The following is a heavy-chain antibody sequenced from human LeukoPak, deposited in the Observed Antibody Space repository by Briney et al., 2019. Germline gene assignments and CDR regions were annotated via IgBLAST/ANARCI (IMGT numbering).Heavy chain of an antibody. CDR3: ARTDYGEPPYYFDY. CDR1: GFTFSSYW. J-gene: IGHJ4*02. CDR2: IKQDGSEK. Sequence: GGSLRLSCAASGFTFSSYWMSWVRQVPGKGLEWVANIKQDGSEKYYVDSVKGRFTISRDNAKNSLYQQMNSLRAEDTAVYYCARTDYGEPPYYFDYWGQGTLVTVSS. D-gene: IGHD4-17*01. V-gene: IGHV3-7*03.